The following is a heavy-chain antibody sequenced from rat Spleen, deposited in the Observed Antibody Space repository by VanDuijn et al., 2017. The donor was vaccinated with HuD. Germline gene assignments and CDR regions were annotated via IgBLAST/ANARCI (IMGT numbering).Heavy chain of an antibody. Sequence: EVQLVESGGGLVQPGGSLKLSCAASGFTFVDYDMAWVRQTPTKGLEWIASINTGGDFTYYRESVKGRFTVSRDDAKNTQYRQMDSLRSEDTATYYCTRHGGLRNWFAYWGQGTLVTVSS. CDR1: GFTFVDYD. V-gene: IGHV5S13*01. J-gene: IGHJ3*01. CDR3: TRHGGLRNWFAY. CDR2: INTGGDFT. D-gene: IGHD1-11*01.